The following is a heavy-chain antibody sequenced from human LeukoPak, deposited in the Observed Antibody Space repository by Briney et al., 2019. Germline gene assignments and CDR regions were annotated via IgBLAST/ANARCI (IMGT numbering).Heavy chain of an antibody. CDR1: GGSISSGGYY. J-gene: IGHJ4*02. CDR3: ARDWGDGYIFFDY. Sequence: SETLSLTCTVSGGSISSGGYYWSWIRQPPGKGLEWIGYIYHSGSTYYNPSLKSRVTISVDRSKNQFSLKLSSVTAADTAVYYCARDWGDGYIFFDYWGQGTLVTVSS. D-gene: IGHD5-24*01. V-gene: IGHV4-30-2*01. CDR2: IYHSGST.